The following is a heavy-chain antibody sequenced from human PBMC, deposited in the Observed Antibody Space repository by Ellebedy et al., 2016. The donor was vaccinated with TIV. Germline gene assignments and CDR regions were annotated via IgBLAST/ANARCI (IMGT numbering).Heavy chain of an antibody. CDR2: TYTSGST. J-gene: IGHJ5*02. CDR3: AAGWVPAAPLKP. Sequence: MPGGSLRLSCTVSGGSISSYYWSWIRQPAGTGLEWIGRTYTSGSTNSNPSLKSRVTMSVDTSKNQFSLKLSSVTAADTAVYYCAAGWVPAAPLKPWGQGTLVTVSS. D-gene: IGHD2-2*01. V-gene: IGHV4-4*07. CDR1: GGSISSYY.